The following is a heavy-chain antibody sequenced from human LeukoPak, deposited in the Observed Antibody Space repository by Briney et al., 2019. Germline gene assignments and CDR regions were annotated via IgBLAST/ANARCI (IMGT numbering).Heavy chain of an antibody. Sequence: GGSLRLSCAASGFIFSDAWMSWVRQAPGKGLEWVGRNKSKTEGGTRDYAAPVKGRFTISRDDSKNALWLQMNSLKTEDTAVYYCTTDTGMSSAFDYWGQGALVTVSS. V-gene: IGHV3-15*01. CDR1: GFIFSDAW. D-gene: IGHD6-13*01. CDR2: NKSKTEGGTR. CDR3: TTDTGMSSAFDY. J-gene: IGHJ4*02.